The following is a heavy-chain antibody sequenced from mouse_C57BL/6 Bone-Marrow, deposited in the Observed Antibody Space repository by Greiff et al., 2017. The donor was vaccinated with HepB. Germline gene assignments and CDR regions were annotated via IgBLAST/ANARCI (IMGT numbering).Heavy chain of an antibody. CDR2: IYPRSGNT. Sequence: VQLQQSGAELARPGASVKLSCKASGYTFTSYGISWVKQRTGQGLEWIGEIYPRSGNTYYNEKFKGKATLTADKSSSTAYMELRSLTSEDSAVYFCAIDPYYYGSDYAMDYWGQGTSVTVSS. J-gene: IGHJ4*01. CDR1: GYTFTSYG. D-gene: IGHD1-1*01. V-gene: IGHV1-81*01. CDR3: AIDPYYYGSDYAMDY.